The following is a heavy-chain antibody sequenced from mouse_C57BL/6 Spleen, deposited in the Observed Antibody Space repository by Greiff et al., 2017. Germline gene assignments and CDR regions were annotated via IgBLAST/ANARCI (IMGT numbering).Heavy chain of an antibody. Sequence: QVQLQQSGAELARPGASVKLSCKASGYTFTSYGISWVKQRTGQGLEWIGEIYPRSGNTYYNEKFKGKATLTADKSSSTAYMELRSLTSEDSAVYFCARSDGYYYYFDYWGQGTTLTVSS. CDR1: GYTFTSYG. D-gene: IGHD2-3*01. CDR2: IYPRSGNT. J-gene: IGHJ2*01. CDR3: ARSDGYYYYFDY. V-gene: IGHV1-81*01.